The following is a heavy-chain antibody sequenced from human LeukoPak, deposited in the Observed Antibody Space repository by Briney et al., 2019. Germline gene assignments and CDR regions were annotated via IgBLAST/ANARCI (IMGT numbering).Heavy chain of an antibody. D-gene: IGHD2-2*01. V-gene: IGHV3-48*01. J-gene: IGHJ4*02. CDR1: GFTFSSYS. CDR2: ISSSSSTI. CDR3: ASTTEDIVVVPAATTYFDY. Sequence: PGGSLRLSCAASGFTFSSYSMNWVRQAPGKGLEWVSYISSSSSTIYYADSVKGRFTISRDNAKNSLYLQMNSLRAEDTAVYYCASTTEDIVVVPAATTYFDYWGQGTLVTVSS.